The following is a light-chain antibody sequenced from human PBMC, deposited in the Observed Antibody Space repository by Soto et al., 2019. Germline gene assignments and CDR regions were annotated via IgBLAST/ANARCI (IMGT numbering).Light chain of an antibody. J-gene: IGLJ1*01. CDR2: EVT. CDR1: SSDVGGYNY. CDR3: SSYVTYTTPYV. Sequence: QSALTQPASVSGSPGQSITISCTGTSSDVGGYNYVSWYQVHPGKAPKLMIYEVTNRPSGVSNRFSGSKSGNTASLTISGLQAEDEAKYFCSSYVTYTTPYVFGTGTKLTVL. V-gene: IGLV2-14*01.